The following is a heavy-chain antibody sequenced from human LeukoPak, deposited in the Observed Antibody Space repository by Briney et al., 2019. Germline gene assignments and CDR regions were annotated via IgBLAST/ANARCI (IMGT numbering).Heavy chain of an antibody. Sequence: SETLSLTCAVYGGSFSSYYWSWIRQPPGKGLEWIGEINHGGSTNYNPSLKSRVTISVDTSKNQSSLKLSSVTAADTAVYYCARTSQTGSSWQPGVVDVWGQGTTVTVSS. V-gene: IGHV4-34*01. CDR1: GGSFSSYY. J-gene: IGHJ6*02. D-gene: IGHD6-13*01. CDR3: ARTSQTGSSWQPGVVDV. CDR2: INHGGST.